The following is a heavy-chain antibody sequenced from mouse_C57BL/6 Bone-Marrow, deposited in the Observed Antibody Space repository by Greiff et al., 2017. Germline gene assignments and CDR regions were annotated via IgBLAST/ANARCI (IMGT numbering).Heavy chain of an antibody. Sequence: EVQLQQSGAELVRPGASVKLSCTASGFTFTGDCMHWVKQRPEQGLEWIGLIDPDNGDTEYASKFQGKATITVDTSSNTAYMQLSSLTSEDTAVYYCTRIAYWGQGTLVTVSA. J-gene: IGHJ3*01. V-gene: IGHV14-4*01. CDR2: IDPDNGDT. CDR3: TRIAY. CDR1: GFTFTGDC.